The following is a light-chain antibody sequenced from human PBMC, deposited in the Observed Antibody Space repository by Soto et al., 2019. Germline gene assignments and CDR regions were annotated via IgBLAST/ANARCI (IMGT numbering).Light chain of an antibody. V-gene: IGKV3-11*01. CDR3: QQRSNWPLT. J-gene: IGKJ5*01. CDR1: QSVSSY. Sequence: DSVETRSRVTLSWPARIRKQICCRASQSVSSYLAWYQQKPGQAPRLLIYDASNRATGIPARFSGSGSGTDFTLTISSLEPEDFAVYYCQQRSNWPLTVGQGTRLEI. CDR2: DAS.